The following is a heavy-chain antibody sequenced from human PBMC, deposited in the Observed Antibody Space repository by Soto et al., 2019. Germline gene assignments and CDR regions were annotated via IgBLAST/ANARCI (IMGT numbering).Heavy chain of an antibody. CDR3: ARVSSSSGYAVLDS. CDR1: GGSISSYY. CDR2: IYYSGST. J-gene: IGHJ4*02. D-gene: IGHD3-22*01. Sequence: SETLSLTCTVSGGSISSYYWSWIRQPPGKGLEWIGYIYYSGSTNYNPSLKSRVTISVDTSKNQFSLKLSSVTAADTAVYYCARVSSSSGYAVLDSWGQGTLVTVSS. V-gene: IGHV4-59*01.